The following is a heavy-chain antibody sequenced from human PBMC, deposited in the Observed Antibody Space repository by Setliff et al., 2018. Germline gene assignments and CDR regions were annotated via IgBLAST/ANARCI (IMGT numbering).Heavy chain of an antibody. D-gene: IGHD3-10*01. V-gene: IGHV3-23*01. J-gene: IGHJ4*02. CDR1: GFTFSSFA. CDR3: AKDKDVRVDYFDY. Sequence: GESLKISCAASGFTFSSFAMSWVRQAPGKRLEWVSIINVGGTNTYYRDSVKGRFTISRDNSKSTLYLQTNSLRAEDTAIYYCAKDKDVRVDYFDYWGPGTLVTVS. CDR2: INVGGTNT.